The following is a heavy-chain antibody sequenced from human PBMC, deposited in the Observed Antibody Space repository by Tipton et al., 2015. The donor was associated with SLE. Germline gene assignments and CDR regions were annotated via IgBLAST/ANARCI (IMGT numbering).Heavy chain of an antibody. D-gene: IGHD1-1*01. CDR3: ARGGDSNWPPYLDS. V-gene: IGHV4-34*01. CDR1: GASFSSHY. Sequence: TLSLTCTVSGASFSSHYWTWIRQPPGKGLEWIGEINHSGSTNYNPSLKSRVKISVDTSQKQVSLKLNSVTAADTAVYYCARGGDSNWPPYLDSWGQGTLVAVSS. J-gene: IGHJ4*02. CDR2: INHSGST.